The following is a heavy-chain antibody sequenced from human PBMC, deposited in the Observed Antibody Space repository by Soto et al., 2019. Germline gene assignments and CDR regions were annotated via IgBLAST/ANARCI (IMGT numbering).Heavy chain of an antibody. CDR2: INAGNGDT. D-gene: IGHD3-16*01. CDR3: ARIGAFGDAEYFQH. Sequence: ASVKVSCKASGYTFTNYAMYWVRQAPGQRLEWMGWINAGNGDTRYSQNFQGRVTITRDTSASTAYMELSSLRSEDMAVYYCARIGAFGDAEYFQHWGQGTLVTVS. J-gene: IGHJ1*01. V-gene: IGHV1-3*01. CDR1: GYTFTNYA.